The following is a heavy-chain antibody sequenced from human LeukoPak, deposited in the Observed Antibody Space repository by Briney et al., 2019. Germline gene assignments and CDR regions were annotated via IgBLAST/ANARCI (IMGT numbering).Heavy chain of an antibody. D-gene: IGHD3-22*01. CDR3: VKDRGYYDSSGYCELDY. Sequence: QSGGSLRLSCSASGFTFSSYAMHWVRQAPGKGLEYVSAISSNGGSTYYADSVKGRFTISRDNSKNTLYLQMSSLRAEDTGVYYCVKDRGYYDSSGYCELDYWGQGTLVTVSS. CDR2: ISSNGGST. V-gene: IGHV3-64D*06. CDR1: GFTFSSYA. J-gene: IGHJ4*02.